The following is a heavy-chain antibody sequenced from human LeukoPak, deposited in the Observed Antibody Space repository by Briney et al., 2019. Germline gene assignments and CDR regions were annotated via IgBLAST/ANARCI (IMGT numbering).Heavy chain of an antibody. CDR3: ARDGYSGKPEGWYYYYYMDV. J-gene: IGHJ6*03. V-gene: IGHV3-48*03. Sequence: PGGSLRLSCAASGFTFSSYEMNWVRQAPGKGLEWVSYISSSGSTIYYADSVKGRFTFSRDNAKNSLYLQMNSLRAEDTAVYYCARDGYSGKPEGWYYYYYMDVWGKGTTVTISS. D-gene: IGHD2-15*01. CDR1: GFTFSSYE. CDR2: ISSSGSTI.